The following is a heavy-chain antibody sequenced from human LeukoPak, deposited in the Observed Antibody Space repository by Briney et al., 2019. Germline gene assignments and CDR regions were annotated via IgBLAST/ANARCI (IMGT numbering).Heavy chain of an antibody. J-gene: IGHJ6*02. CDR2: ISGNGCST. D-gene: IGHD1-1*01. Sequence: GGSLRLSCTASGFSFLTYAMNWVRQAPGKGLEWVSGISGNGCSTHYADAVKGRFNISRDNSKNTLFVQMNSLRDEDTAVYFCARAKRGTPLPISYYYYAMDVWGPGTTVTVSS. CDR3: ARAKRGTPLPISYYYYAMDV. CDR1: GFSFLTYA. V-gene: IGHV3-23*01.